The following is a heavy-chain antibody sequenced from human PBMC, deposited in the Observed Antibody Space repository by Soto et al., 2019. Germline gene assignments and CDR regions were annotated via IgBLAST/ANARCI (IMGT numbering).Heavy chain of an antibody. J-gene: IGHJ1*01. CDR1: GFTFNSFT. D-gene: IGHD1-26*01. Sequence: QVQLVESGGGVVQPGRSLRLSCAASGFTFNSFTMHWVRQAPGKGLEWVAVISHDGSHKYSADSVKGRFTISRDDSKNPLYLQMSRLRVEATAIYYCATWEESYFQDWGQGTLVTVSS. V-gene: IGHV3-30-3*01. CDR2: ISHDGSHK. CDR3: ATWEESYFQD.